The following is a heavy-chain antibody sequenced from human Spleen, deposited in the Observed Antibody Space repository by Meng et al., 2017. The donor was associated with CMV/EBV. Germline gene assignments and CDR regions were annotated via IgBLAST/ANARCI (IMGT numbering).Heavy chain of an antibody. Sequence: GESLKISCTASGFTFGDYAMSWIRQAPGKGLEWVSYISSSGSTIYYADSGKGRFTISRDNAKNSLYLQMHSLRAEDTAVYYCARDRGNYYYYGMDVWGQGTTVTVSS. CDR1: GFTFGDYA. CDR3: ARDRGNYYYYGMDV. J-gene: IGHJ6*02. CDR2: ISSSGSTI. V-gene: IGHV3-11*04.